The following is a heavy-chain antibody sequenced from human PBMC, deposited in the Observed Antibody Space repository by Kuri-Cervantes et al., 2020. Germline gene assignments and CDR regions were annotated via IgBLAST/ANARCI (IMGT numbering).Heavy chain of an antibody. J-gene: IGHJ6*03. D-gene: IGHD3-3*01. CDR3: ARDRHYDFWSSLSMDV. V-gene: IGHV3-13*01. CDR1: GFTFSSYD. Sequence: GESLKISCAASGFTFSSYDMHWVRQATGKGLEWVSAIGTAGDTYYPGSVKGRFTISRENAKNSLYLQMNSLRAGDTAMYYCARDRHYDFWSSLSMDVWGKGTTVTVSS. CDR2: IGTAGDT.